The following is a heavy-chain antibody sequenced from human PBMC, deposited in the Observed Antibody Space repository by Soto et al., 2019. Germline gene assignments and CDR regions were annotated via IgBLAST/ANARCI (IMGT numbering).Heavy chain of an antibody. J-gene: IGHJ6*03. D-gene: IGHD2-21*01. CDR1: GFTFSNAW. CDR3: TTGTRLTLFPVHYYYYYMDV. Sequence: GGSLRLSCAASGFTFSNAWMSWVRQAPGKGLEWVGRIKSKTDGGTTDYAAPGKGRFTISRDDSKNTLYLQMNSLKTEDTAVYYCTTGTRLTLFPVHYYYYYMDVWGKGTTVTVSS. V-gene: IGHV3-15*01. CDR2: IKSKTDGGTT.